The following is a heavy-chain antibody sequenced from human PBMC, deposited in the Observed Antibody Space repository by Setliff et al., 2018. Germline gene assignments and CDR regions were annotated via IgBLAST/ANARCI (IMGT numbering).Heavy chain of an antibody. CDR1: GYTFTSYD. CDR2: MNPNSGNT. CDR3: ARDSRGLVPAAIEGSYYYYGMDV. V-gene: IGHV1-8*03. Sequence: ASVKVSCKASGYTFTSYDINWVRQATGQGLEWMGWMNPNSGNTGYAQKFQGRVTITADESTSTAYMELSSLRSEDTAVYYCARDSRGLVPAAIEGSYYYYGMDVWGQGTTVTVSS. D-gene: IGHD2-2*02. J-gene: IGHJ6*02.